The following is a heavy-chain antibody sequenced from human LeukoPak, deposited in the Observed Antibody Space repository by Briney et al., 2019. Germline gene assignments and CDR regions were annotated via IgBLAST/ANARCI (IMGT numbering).Heavy chain of an antibody. V-gene: IGHV1-2*02. J-gene: IGHJ4*02. CDR2: INPNSGST. CDR1: GYTLTGYY. CDR3: ARELRLGELSFDY. Sequence: PWASVKVSCKASGYTLTGYYMHWVRQAPGQGLEWMGWINPNSGSTNYAQKFQGRVTMTRDTSISTAYMELSRLRSDDTAVYYCARELRLGELSFDYWGQGTLVTVSS. D-gene: IGHD3-16*02.